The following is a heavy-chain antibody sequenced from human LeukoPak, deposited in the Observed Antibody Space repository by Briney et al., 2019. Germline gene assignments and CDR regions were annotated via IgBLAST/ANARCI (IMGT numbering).Heavy chain of an antibody. V-gene: IGHV3-64*02. CDR3: ARGGYYAAIDV. J-gene: IGHJ5*02. Sequence: GGSLRLSCAASGLTFSSHAMHWIRQAPGKGLEYVSAIVSNGGNTYYAESVRGRFTISRDNSKSTVYLQMGSLRPEDTGVYYCARGGYYAAIDVWGQGALVTVSS. CDR2: IVSNGGNT. CDR1: GLTFSSHA. D-gene: IGHD3-3*01.